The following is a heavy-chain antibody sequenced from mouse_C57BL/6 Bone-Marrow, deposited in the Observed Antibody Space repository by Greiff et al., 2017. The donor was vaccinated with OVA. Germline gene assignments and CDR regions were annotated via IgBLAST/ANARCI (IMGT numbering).Heavy chain of an antibody. V-gene: IGHV1-4*01. CDR3: ARSPYYYGSSSYYYAMDY. J-gene: IGHJ4*01. CDR1: GYTFTSYT. Sequence: VQLQQSGAELARPGASVKMSCKASGYTFTSYTMHWVKQRPGQGLEWIGYINPSSGYTKYNQKFKDKATLTADKSSSTAYMQLSSLTSEDSAVYYCARSPYYYGSSSYYYAMDYWGQGTSGTVSS. CDR2: INPSSGYT. D-gene: IGHD1-1*01.